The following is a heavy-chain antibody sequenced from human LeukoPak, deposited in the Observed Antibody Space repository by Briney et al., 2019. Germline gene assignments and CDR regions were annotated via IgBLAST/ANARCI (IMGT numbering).Heavy chain of an antibody. Sequence: GGSLRLSCAASGFTFSSHAMGWVRQAPGKGLEWVSSITGSGGSTYYGDSVKGRFTISRDNSKNTLYLQMNSLIVEDTAVYYCARDWPYYYGSGSYRSAFDIWGQGTMVTVSS. V-gene: IGHV3-23*01. J-gene: IGHJ3*02. D-gene: IGHD3-10*01. CDR1: GFTFSSHA. CDR2: ITGSGGST. CDR3: ARDWPYYYGSGSYRSAFDI.